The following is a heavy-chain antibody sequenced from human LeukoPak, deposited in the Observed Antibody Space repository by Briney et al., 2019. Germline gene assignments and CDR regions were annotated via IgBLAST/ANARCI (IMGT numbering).Heavy chain of an antibody. J-gene: IGHJ5*02. CDR1: GFTFSSYA. CDR2: ISGSGGST. D-gene: IGHD2-15*01. Sequence: GGSLRLSCAASGFTFSSYAKSWVRQAPGKGLEWVSAISGSGGSTYYADSVKGRFTISRDNSKNTLYLQMNSLRAEDAAVYYCAKDLGYCSGGSCYGWFDPWGQGTLVTVSS. V-gene: IGHV3-23*01. CDR3: AKDLGYCSGGSCYGWFDP.